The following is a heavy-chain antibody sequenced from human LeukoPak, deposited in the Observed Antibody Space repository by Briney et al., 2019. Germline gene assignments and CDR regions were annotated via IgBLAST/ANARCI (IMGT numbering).Heavy chain of an antibody. D-gene: IGHD6-13*01. CDR3: ARHRGPIAADGWFDP. CDR2: IYYSGST. V-gene: IGHV4-39*01. J-gene: IGHJ5*02. Sequence: SETLSLTCTVSGGSISSGSYYWGWIRQPPGKGLEWIGSIYYSGSTYYNPSLKSRVTISVDTSKNQFSLKLSSVTAADTAVYYCARHRGPIAADGWFDPWGQGTLVTVSS. CDR1: GGSISSGSYY.